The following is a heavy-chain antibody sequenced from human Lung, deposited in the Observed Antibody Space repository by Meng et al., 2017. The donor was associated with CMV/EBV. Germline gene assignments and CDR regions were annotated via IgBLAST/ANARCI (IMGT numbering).Heavy chain of an antibody. D-gene: IGHD6-13*01. CDR2: IKGKSDGEKT. CDR3: TTDHENGYRSSWEIY. V-gene: IGHV3-15*07. J-gene: IGHJ4*02. CDR1: FAFTGAW. Sequence: FAFTGAWMSGVRKAPGKGLEWVGRIKGKSDGEKTDYAAPVNGRFTISRDPSKNTLYLQMYSLNTEDTAVYYCTTDHENGYRSSWEIYWGQGILVTVSS.